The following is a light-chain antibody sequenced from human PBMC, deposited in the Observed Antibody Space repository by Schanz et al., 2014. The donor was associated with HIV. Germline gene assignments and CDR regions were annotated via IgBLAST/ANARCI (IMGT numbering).Light chain of an antibody. V-gene: IGKV3-15*01. CDR1: HSVSSK. J-gene: IGKJ4*01. CDR2: GAS. Sequence: EIVMTQSPATLSLSPGERATLSCRASHSVSSKLAWYQQKPGQAPRLLIYGASTRATGIPARFSGSGSGTEFTLTISSLEPEDFAIYYCQQRSSWPRLTFGGGTKVEIK. CDR3: QQRSSWPRLT.